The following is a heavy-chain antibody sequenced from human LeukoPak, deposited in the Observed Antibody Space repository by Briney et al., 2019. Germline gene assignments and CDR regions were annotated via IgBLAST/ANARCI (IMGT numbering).Heavy chain of an antibody. V-gene: IGHV4-4*02. CDR3: ARLPKKYYYGSGRNLGPAYYFDY. CDR1: GGSISSSNW. Sequence: SETLSLTCAVSGGSISSSNWWSWVRQPPGMGLEWIGEINHSGITNYNPSLKSRVNISVDTSKTQFSLKLSSVTTADTAVYYCARLPKKYYYGSGRNLGPAYYFDYWGQGTLVTVSS. CDR2: INHSGIT. J-gene: IGHJ4*02. D-gene: IGHD3-10*01.